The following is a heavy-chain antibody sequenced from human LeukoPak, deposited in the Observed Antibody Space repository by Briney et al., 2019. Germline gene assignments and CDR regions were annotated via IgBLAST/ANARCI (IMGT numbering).Heavy chain of an antibody. Sequence: QPGGSLRLSCAASGFTFSSYGMHWVRQAPGKGLEWVAIISYDASNKYYADSVKGRFTISRDNSNNTLFLQMNSLRAEDTAVYYCAKGVKVPLLRYFSYYMDVWGKGTTVTISS. J-gene: IGHJ6*03. V-gene: IGHV3-30*18. CDR3: AKGVKVPLLRYFSYYMDV. CDR2: ISYDASNK. D-gene: IGHD3-9*01. CDR1: GFTFSSYG.